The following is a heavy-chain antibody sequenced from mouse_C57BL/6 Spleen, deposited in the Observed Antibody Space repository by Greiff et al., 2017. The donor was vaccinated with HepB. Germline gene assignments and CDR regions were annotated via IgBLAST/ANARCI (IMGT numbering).Heavy chain of an antibody. Sequence: QVQLQQPGAELVKPGASVKLSCKASGYTFTSYWMHWVKQRPGRGLEWIGRIDPNSGGTKYNEKFKSKATLTVDKPSSTAYMQLSSLTSEDSAVYYCARVETLTTVGARGYFDYWGQGTTLTVSS. CDR3: ARVETLTTVGARGYFDY. J-gene: IGHJ2*01. V-gene: IGHV1-72*01. CDR1: GYTFTSYW. D-gene: IGHD1-1*01. CDR2: IDPNSGGT.